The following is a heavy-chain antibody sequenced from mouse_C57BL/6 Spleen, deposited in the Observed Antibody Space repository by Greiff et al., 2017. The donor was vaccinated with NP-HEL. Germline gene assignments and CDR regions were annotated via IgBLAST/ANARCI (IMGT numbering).Heavy chain of an antibody. Sequence: VQLQQSGPELVKPGASVKMSCKASGYTFTDYNMHWVKQSHGKSLEWIGYINPNNGGTSYNQKFKGKATLTVNKSSSTAYMELRSLTSEDSAVYYCARKGLLRRNYFDYWGQGTTLTVSS. J-gene: IGHJ2*01. CDR2: INPNNGGT. D-gene: IGHD1-1*01. V-gene: IGHV1-22*01. CDR1: GYTFTDYN. CDR3: ARKGLLRRNYFDY.